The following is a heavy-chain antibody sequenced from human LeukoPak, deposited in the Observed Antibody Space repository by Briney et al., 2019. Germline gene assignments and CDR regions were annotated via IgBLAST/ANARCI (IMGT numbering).Heavy chain of an antibody. Sequence: ASVKVSCKASGYTFTSYAMNWVRQAPGQGLEWMGWINTNTGNPTYAQGFTGRFVFSLDTSVSTAYLQISSLKAEDTAVYYCAREWEWLAAYYYYGMDVWGQGTTATVSS. CDR2: INTNTGNP. D-gene: IGHD6-19*01. CDR1: GYTFTSYA. J-gene: IGHJ6*02. V-gene: IGHV7-4-1*02. CDR3: AREWEWLAAYYYYGMDV.